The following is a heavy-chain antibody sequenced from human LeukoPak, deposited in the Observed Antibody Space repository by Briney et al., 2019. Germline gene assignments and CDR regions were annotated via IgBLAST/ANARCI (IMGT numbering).Heavy chain of an antibody. CDR2: ISWNSGSI. CDR3: ARGDRFRYSYADY. Sequence: GRSLRLSCAASGFTFDDYAMHWVRQAPGKGLEWVSGISWNSGSIVYADSVKGRFTISRDNAKNSLYLQMNSLRAEDMALYYCARGDRFRYSYADYWGQGTLVTVSS. V-gene: IGHV3-9*03. CDR1: GFTFDDYA. J-gene: IGHJ4*02. D-gene: IGHD5-18*01.